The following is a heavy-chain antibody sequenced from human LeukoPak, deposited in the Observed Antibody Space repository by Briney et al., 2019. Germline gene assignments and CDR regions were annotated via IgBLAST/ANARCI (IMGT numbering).Heavy chain of an antibody. J-gene: IGHJ5*02. CDR1: GGSISSYY. CDR2: IYYSGST. Sequence: SETLSLTCTVSGGSISSYYWSWIRQPPGKGLEWIGYIYYSGSTNYNPSLRSRVTISVDTSKNQFSLKLSSVTAADTAVYYCARDLVLMVYASRGNNWLDPWGQGTLVTVSS. D-gene: IGHD2-8*01. CDR3: ARDLVLMVYASRGNNWLDP. V-gene: IGHV4-59*01.